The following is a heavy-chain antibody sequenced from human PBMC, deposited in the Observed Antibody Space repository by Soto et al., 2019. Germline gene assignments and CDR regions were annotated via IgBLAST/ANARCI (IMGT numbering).Heavy chain of an antibody. CDR2: ISYDGKNK. Sequence: QVQLVESGGGVVQPGRSLRLSCAASGFTFSSYGMHWVRQAPGKGLEWVAVISYDGKNKYYADSVKSRFTISRDNPKDTLCLHMNSLRAEDTAVYYCAKDRVGKMFRRPPDYWGQGTLVTVSS. CDR1: GFTFSSYG. V-gene: IGHV3-30*18. CDR3: AKDRVGKMFRRPPDY. D-gene: IGHD3-10*02. J-gene: IGHJ4*02.